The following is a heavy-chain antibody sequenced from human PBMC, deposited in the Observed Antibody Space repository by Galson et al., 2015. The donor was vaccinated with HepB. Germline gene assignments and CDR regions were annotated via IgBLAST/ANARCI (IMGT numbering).Heavy chain of an antibody. V-gene: IGHV3-23*01. Sequence: SLRLSCAASGFTFSSYAMSWVRQAPGKGLEWVSAISGSGGNTYYADSVKGGFTISRDNSKNTLFLLMNSLRAEDMAVYYCAKERYMWIPYYFDSWGQGTLVPAS. D-gene: IGHD1-14*01. CDR3: AKERYMWIPYYFDS. CDR1: GFTFSSYA. CDR2: ISGSGGNT. J-gene: IGHJ4*02.